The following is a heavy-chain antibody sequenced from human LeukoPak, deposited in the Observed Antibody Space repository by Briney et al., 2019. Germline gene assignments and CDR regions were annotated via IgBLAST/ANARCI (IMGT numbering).Heavy chain of an antibody. Sequence: GGSLRLSCAASGFTFGSYAMSWVRQAPGKGLEWVSFIRYDGGDEYYADSVKGRFTISRDNSKNTLDLQMNSLRAEDTAVYYCTKGTPSSGYHLDYFDYWGQGTLVTVSS. J-gene: IGHJ4*02. CDR1: GFTFGSYA. D-gene: IGHD3-22*01. CDR3: TKGTPSSGYHLDYFDY. V-gene: IGHV3-30*02. CDR2: IRYDGGDE.